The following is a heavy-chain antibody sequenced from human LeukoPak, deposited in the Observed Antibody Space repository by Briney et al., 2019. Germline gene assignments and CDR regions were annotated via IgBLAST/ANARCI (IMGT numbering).Heavy chain of an antibody. D-gene: IGHD3-22*01. CDR1: GFTFSGYS. CDR2: TSSSISHI. J-gene: IGHJ4*02. CDR3: AKDYYYDSSGYGSSEYFDY. V-gene: IGHV3-21*04. Sequence: PGGSLRLSCAASGFTFSGYSMNWVRQAPGKGLEWVSSTSSSISHIYYADSVKGRFTISRDNAKNSLYLQMNSLRAEDTAVYYCAKDYYYDSSGYGSSEYFDYWGQGTLVTVSS.